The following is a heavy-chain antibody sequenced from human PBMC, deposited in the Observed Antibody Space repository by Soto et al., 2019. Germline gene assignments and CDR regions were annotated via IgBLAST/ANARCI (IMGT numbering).Heavy chain of an antibody. CDR1: GYTFTSYY. CDR2: INPSGGST. J-gene: IGHJ6*02. V-gene: IGHV1-46*01. D-gene: IGHD3-9*01. CDR3: ARVSRYDIPNYYYYYGMDV. Sequence: ASVKVSCKASGYTFTSYYMHWVRQAPGQGLEWMGIINPSGGSTSYAQKFQGRVTMTRDTSTSTVYMELSSLRSEDTAAYYCARVSRYDIPNYYYYYGMDVWGQGTTVTVSS.